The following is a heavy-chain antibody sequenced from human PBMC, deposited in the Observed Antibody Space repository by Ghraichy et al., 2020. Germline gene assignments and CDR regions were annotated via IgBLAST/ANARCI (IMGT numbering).Heavy chain of an antibody. V-gene: IGHV3-7*03. CDR3: ARGGHI. CDR2: IKPDGSEK. D-gene: IGHD3-10*01. J-gene: IGHJ3*02. CDR1: GFTFSSFW. Sequence: LSLTCAASGFTFSSFWMTWVRQAPGKGLEWVANIKPDGSEKYYVDSVRGRFTTSRDNAKNSLYLQMNGLRAEDTAVYYCARGGHIWGQGTMVTVSS.